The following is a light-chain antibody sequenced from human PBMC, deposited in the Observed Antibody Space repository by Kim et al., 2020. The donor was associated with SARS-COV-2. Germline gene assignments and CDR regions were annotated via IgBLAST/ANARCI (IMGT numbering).Light chain of an antibody. Sequence: GQKVTISRSGTSSNIGNNYVSWYQQFPGTAPRLLIYDNNKRPSGIPDRFSGSKSGTSATLGITGLQTGDEADYYCGAWDSGLSDVLFGGGTQLTVL. V-gene: IGLV1-51*01. CDR1: SSNIGNNY. CDR2: DNN. CDR3: GAWDSGLSDVL. J-gene: IGLJ2*01.